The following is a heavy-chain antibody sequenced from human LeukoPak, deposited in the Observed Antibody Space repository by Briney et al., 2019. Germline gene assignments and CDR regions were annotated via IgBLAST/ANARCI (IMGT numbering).Heavy chain of an antibody. J-gene: IGHJ4*02. CDR3: ARGLGFGELLG. CDR1: GFTFSSYS. D-gene: IGHD3-10*01. V-gene: IGHV3-21*01. CDR2: ISSSSSSI. Sequence: GGSLRLSCAASGFTFSSYSMNWVRQAPGKGLEWVSSISSSSSSIYYADSVKGRFTISRDNAKNSLYLQMNSLRAEDTAVYYCARGLGFGELLGWGQGTLVTVSS.